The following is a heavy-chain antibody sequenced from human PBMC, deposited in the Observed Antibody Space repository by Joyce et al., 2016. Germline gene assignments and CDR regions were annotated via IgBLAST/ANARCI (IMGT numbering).Heavy chain of an antibody. CDR2: ISPFTGNT. D-gene: IGHD6-19*01. V-gene: IGHV1-18*01. J-gene: IGHJ5*02. CDR3: ARQWKWLSLFDA. CDR1: GYTFINYG. Sequence: QVQLVQSGAEVKKPGASVKVSCKASGYTFINYGITWVRQAPGQVLEWMGYISPFTGNTNYAQKIQGRVTMTTDTSTSTAYMELRRLRSDDTARYFCARQWKWLSLFDAWGQGTLVTVSS.